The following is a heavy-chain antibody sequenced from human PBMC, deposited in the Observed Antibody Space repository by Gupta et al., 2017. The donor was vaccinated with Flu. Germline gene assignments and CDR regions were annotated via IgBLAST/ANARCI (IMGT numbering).Heavy chain of an antibody. CDR1: GFTFDDYG. CDR3: AKDPDITAAGTGYFQH. CDR2: ISWNSDSK. Sequence: EVQLVESGGGLVQPGRSLRLSCAASGFTFDDYGMHWVRQAPGKGLEWVSGISWNSDSKGYADSVKGRFTISRDNAKNSLYLQMNSLRAEDTALYYCAKDPDITAAGTGYFQHWGQGTLVTVSS. J-gene: IGHJ1*01. V-gene: IGHV3-9*01. D-gene: IGHD6-13*01.